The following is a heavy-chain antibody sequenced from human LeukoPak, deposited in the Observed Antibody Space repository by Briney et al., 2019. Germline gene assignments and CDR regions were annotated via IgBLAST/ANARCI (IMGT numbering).Heavy chain of an antibody. D-gene: IGHD2-2*01. J-gene: IGHJ5*01. CDR2: VNARGDRT. CDR3: VRERPCSTPSCYSGGGNWFDS. Sequence: PGDSLRLSWAAAGITLNTYPMSCVRQDPGKGQDSVSAVNARGDRTYYAKSVEGRFTIYRDNSKNMMYLQMNSLRAEATAIYCGVRERPCSTPSCYSGGGNWFDSWGQGTLAIVSS. CDR1: GITLNTYP. V-gene: IGHV3-23*01.